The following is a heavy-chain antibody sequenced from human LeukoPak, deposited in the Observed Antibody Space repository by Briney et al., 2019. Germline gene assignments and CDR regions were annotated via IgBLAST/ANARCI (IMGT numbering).Heavy chain of an antibody. CDR1: GFTFSSYG. V-gene: IGHV3-30*18. Sequence: GGSLRLSCAASGFTFSSYGMHWVRQAPGKGLEWVAVISYDGSNKYYADSVKGRFTISRDNSKNTLYLQMNSLRAEDTAVYYCAKQPSGWYYWMDYWGQGTLVTVSS. CDR2: ISYDGSNK. CDR3: AKQPSGWYYWMDY. D-gene: IGHD6-19*01. J-gene: IGHJ4*02.